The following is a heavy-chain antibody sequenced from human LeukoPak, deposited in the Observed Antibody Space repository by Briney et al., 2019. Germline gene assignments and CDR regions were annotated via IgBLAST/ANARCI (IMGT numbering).Heavy chain of an antibody. J-gene: IGHJ3*02. CDR1: GGSISSSSFY. CDR3: ARHSRSGYSDYESAFDI. V-gene: IGHV4-39*01. Sequence: SETLSLTCTVSGGSISSSSFYWDWIRQPPGKRQEWIGTIFYSGSTYYNPSLKSRITISVDTSKNQFSLKLSSVSAADTAVYYCARHSRSGYSDYESAFDIWGQGTMVIVSS. D-gene: IGHD5-12*01. CDR2: IFYSGST.